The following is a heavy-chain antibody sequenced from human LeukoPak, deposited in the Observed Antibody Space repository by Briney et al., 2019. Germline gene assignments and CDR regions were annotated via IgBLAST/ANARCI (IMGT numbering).Heavy chain of an antibody. D-gene: IGHD6-19*01. V-gene: IGHV3-23*01. Sequence: PGGSLRLSCAASGFNVNSYYMSWVRQAPGKGLEWVSAISGSGDSTYYADSVKGRFTISRDNSKNTLYLQMNSLRAEDTAVYHCAKHRGHGSSGWYFDYWGQGTLVTVSS. CDR2: ISGSGDST. CDR1: GFNVNSYY. CDR3: AKHRGHGSSGWYFDY. J-gene: IGHJ4*02.